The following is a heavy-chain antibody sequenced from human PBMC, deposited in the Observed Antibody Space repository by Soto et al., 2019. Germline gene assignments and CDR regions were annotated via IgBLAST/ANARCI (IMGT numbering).Heavy chain of an antibody. Sequence: EVQLVESGGGLVQPGGSLRLSCAASGFSFSTYSMNWVRQAPGKGLGWVSYISSRSYTIYYIDSVKGRFTISRDNAKSSLYLQMSSLRDEDTAVYYCARGGSSSDNGMDVWGQGTTVTVSS. D-gene: IGHD6-6*01. CDR2: ISSRSYTI. V-gene: IGHV3-48*02. J-gene: IGHJ6*02. CDR1: GFSFSTYS. CDR3: ARGGSSSDNGMDV.